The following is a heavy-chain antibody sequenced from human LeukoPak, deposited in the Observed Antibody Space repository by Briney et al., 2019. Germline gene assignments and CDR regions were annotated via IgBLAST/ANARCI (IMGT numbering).Heavy chain of an antibody. D-gene: IGHD6-13*01. CDR1: GFPFSSCP. CDR2: ISGSGDTT. CDR3: AKEGYGSSLNADFDH. Sequence: GGSLTLSCAASGFPFSSCPMLWLRQAPGKGLEWVSAISGSGDTTYYADSVKGRFTTSRDNSKNTLYLQVNSLRAEDTAVYYCAKEGYGSSLNADFDHWGQGTLVIVSS. V-gene: IGHV3-23*01. J-gene: IGHJ4*02.